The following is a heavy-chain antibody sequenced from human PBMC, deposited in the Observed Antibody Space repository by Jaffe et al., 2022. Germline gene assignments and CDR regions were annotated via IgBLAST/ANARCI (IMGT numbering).Heavy chain of an antibody. V-gene: IGHV4-34*01. CDR3: ARPHGDYHAPRYYYYYYMDV. Sequence: QVQLQQWGAGLLKPSETLSLTCAVYGGSFSGYYWSWIRQPPGKGLEWIGEINHSGSTNYNPSLKSRVTISVDTSKNQFSLKLSSVTAADTAVYYCARPHGDYHAPRYYYYYYMDVWGKGTTVTVSS. D-gene: IGHD4-17*01. CDR1: GGSFSGYY. CDR2: INHSGST. J-gene: IGHJ6*03.